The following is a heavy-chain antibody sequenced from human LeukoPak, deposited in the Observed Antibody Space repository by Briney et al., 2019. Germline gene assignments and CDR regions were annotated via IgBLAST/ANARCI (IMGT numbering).Heavy chain of an antibody. J-gene: IGHJ4*02. CDR1: GYTLTELS. Sequence: SVKVSCKVSGYTLTELSMHWVRQAPGQGLEWMGGIIPIFGTANYAQKFQGRVTITADESTSTAYMELSSLRSEDTAVYYCARGYAPGVNYYDSSGYYSIDYWGQGTLVTVSS. CDR2: IIPIFGTA. CDR3: ARGYAPGVNYYDSSGYYSIDY. V-gene: IGHV1-69*13. D-gene: IGHD3-22*01.